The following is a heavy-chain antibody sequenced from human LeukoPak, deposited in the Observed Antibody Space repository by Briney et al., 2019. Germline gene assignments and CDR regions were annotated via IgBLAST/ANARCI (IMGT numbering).Heavy chain of an antibody. CDR1: AFTFSPYA. V-gene: IGHV3-23*01. Sequence: GGSLRLSCAASAFTFSPYAMNWVRQAPGKGLEWVSGISAGGIGTYYADSVKGRFTISRDNSKNTLYLQMNSLRAEDTAVYYCAKDLRWGTVTTFPYWGQGTLVTVSS. CDR2: ISAGGIGT. CDR3: AKDLRWGTVTTFPY. D-gene: IGHD4-17*01. J-gene: IGHJ4*02.